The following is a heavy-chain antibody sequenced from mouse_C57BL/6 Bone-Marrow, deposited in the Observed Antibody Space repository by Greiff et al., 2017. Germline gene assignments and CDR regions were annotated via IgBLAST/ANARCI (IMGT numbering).Heavy chain of an antibody. V-gene: IGHV1-66*01. Sequence: QVQLQQPGPELVKPGASVKISCKASGYSFTSYYIHWVKQRPGQGLEWIGWLYPGSGNTKYNEKFKGKATLTADTSSSTAYMQLSSLTSEDSAVYYCAREGINYVTLYAMDYWGQGTSVTVSS. CDR2: LYPGSGNT. CDR3: AREGINYVTLYAMDY. D-gene: IGHD1-1*02. CDR1: GYSFTSYY. J-gene: IGHJ4*01.